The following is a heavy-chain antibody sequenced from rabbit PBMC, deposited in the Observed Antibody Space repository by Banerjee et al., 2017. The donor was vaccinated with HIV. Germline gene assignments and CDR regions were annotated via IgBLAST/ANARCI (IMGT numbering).Heavy chain of an antibody. CDR2: IYNGDGIST. V-gene: IGHV1S40*01. J-gene: IGHJ6*01. CDR1: GIDFSSYYY. Sequence: QSLEESGGDLVKPGASLTLTCKASGIDFSSYYYMCWVRQAPGKGLEWIACIYNGDGISTYYASWAKGRFTISKTSSTTVTLQMTSLTAADTATYFCARHVNGMDLWGPGTLVTVS. CDR3: ARHVNGMDL.